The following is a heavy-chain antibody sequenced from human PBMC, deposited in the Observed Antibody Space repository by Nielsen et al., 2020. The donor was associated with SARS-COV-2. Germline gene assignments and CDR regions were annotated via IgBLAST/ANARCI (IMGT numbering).Heavy chain of an antibody. J-gene: IGHJ5*02. V-gene: IGHV3-74*01. Sequence: GESLKISCAASAFTFSTYWMYWVRQGPGKGLVWVSRINTDGSSTNYADSVKGRFTISRDNAKNTLYLQMSSLRAEDTAVYYCARAPYGSGAYSWFDPWGQGTLVTVSS. CDR1: AFTFSTYW. D-gene: IGHD3-10*01. CDR2: INTDGSST. CDR3: ARAPYGSGAYSWFDP.